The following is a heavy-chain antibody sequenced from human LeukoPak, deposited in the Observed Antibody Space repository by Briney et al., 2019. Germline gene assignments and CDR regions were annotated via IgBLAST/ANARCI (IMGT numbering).Heavy chain of an antibody. CDR2: INHSGSA. V-gene: IGHV4-34*01. D-gene: IGHD4-17*01. CDR3: ARGQGKVTTH. CDR1: GGSFSGYY. Sequence: PSETLSLTCAVSGGSFSGYYWTWIRQPPGKGLEWIGEINHSGSANYNPSLKSRVTISLDTSKNQFSLKLSSVTAADTAVYYCARGQGKVTTHWGQGTLVTVSS. J-gene: IGHJ4*02.